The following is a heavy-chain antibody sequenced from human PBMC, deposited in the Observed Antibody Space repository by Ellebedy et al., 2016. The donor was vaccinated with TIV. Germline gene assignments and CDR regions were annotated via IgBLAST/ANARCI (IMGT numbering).Heavy chain of an antibody. Sequence: PGGSLRLSCVASGFSFSTHYMTRVRQAPGKGLEWLAKINPDGSGADYVDAVNGRFTLSRDNTKNSLYLQMNSLRDEETAVYYCAKEEWWRFDYWGQGTVVTVSS. J-gene: IGHJ4*02. D-gene: IGHD2-15*01. CDR1: GFSFSTHY. CDR3: AKEEWWRFDY. V-gene: IGHV3-7*04. CDR2: INPDGSGA.